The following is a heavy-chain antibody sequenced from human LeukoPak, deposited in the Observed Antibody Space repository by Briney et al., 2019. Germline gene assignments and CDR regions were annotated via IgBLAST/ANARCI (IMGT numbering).Heavy chain of an antibody. CDR1: GFSFSSYE. D-gene: IGHD2-15*01. J-gene: IGHJ4*02. CDR3: ASKGGFDD. V-gene: IGHV3-48*03. Sequence: GGSLRLSCGASGFSFSSYEMEWVRQGPGKGLEWVSYISSSGSAIFYADSVKGRFTISRDNAKNSLFLQMNSLRAEDTAFYYCASKGGFDDWGQGTLVTVSS. CDR2: ISSSGSAI.